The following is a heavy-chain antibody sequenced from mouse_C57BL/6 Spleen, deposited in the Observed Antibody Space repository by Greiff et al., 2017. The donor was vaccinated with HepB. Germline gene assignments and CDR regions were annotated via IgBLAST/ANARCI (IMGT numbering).Heavy chain of an antibody. CDR1: GYTFTSYW. Sequence: VQLQQPGAELVKPGASVKLSCKASGYTFTSYWMQWVKQRPGQGLEWIGEIDPSDSYTNYNQKFKGKATLTVDTSSSTAYMQLNSLTSEDSAVYYCARGCYGSSYDAYWGQGTLVTVSA. D-gene: IGHD1-1*01. CDR2: IDPSDSYT. V-gene: IGHV1-50*01. J-gene: IGHJ3*01. CDR3: ARGCYGSSYDAY.